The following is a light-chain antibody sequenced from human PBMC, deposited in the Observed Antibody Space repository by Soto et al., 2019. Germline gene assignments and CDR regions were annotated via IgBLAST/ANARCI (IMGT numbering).Light chain of an antibody. V-gene: IGLV2-14*01. Sequence: QSVLTQPASVSGSPGQSITISCTGTSSDVGGYKYVSWYQQHPDKAPKLIIFEVSNRPSGISSRFSGSKSGNTASLIISGLQGDDEGDYYCCAYVSSNTLLFGGGTKVTVL. CDR3: CAYVSSNTLL. CDR1: SSDVGGYKY. CDR2: EVS. J-gene: IGLJ3*02.